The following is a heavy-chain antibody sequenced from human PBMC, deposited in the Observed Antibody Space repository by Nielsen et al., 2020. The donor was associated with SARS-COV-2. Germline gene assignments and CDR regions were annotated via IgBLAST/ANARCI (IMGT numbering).Heavy chain of an antibody. D-gene: IGHD6-13*01. CDR1: GFTFSSTW. Sequence: GESLKISCSASGFTFSSTWMDWVRQAPGQGLVWVSRINPSGSGTAYADSVKGRFAVSRDNAENTVVLQIHSLRVEDTAVYYCARDPSGAAAGPNWFDPWGQGTLVTVSS. CDR2: INPSGSGT. V-gene: IGHV3-74*01. CDR3: ARDPSGAAAGPNWFDP. J-gene: IGHJ5*02.